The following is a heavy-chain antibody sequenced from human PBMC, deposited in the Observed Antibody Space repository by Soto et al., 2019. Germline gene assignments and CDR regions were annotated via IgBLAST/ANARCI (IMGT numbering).Heavy chain of an antibody. CDR1: GGSISSSSYY. D-gene: IGHD6-19*01. V-gene: IGHV4-39*01. J-gene: IGHJ4*02. CDR3: ARLGSSGWLDY. Sequence: QLQLQESGPGLVKPSETLSLTCTVSGGSISSSSYYWGWIRQPPGKGLEWIGSIYYSVSTYYNPSLKSGVTISVDTSKNQFALTLSSVTAADTAVYYCARLGSSGWLDYWGQGTLVTVSS. CDR2: IYYSVST.